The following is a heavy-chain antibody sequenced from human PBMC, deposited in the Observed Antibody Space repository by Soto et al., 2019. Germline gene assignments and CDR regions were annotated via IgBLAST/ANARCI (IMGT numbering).Heavy chain of an antibody. CDR2: IDPSDSYT. V-gene: IGHV5-10-1*01. Sequence: NPWHVASYRFTSYWSSLVVNQPMKGLEWMGRIDPSDSYTNYSPPFQGHVTISADKSISTAYLQWSSLKASDTAMYYCAREGMITRPKHGMEVWGQGTTVTVSS. J-gene: IGHJ6*02. CDR3: AREGMITRPKHGMEV. D-gene: IGHD3-16*01. CDR1: SYRFTSYW.